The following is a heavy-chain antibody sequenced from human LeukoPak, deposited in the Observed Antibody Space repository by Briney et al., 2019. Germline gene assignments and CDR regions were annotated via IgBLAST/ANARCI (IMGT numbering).Heavy chain of an antibody. D-gene: IGHD3-10*01. CDR1: GYTLTELS. CDR3: ATRVYYYGSGSYHFDY. J-gene: IGHJ4*02. V-gene: IGHV1-24*01. CDR2: FDPEDGET. Sequence: ASVKVSSKLSGYTLTELSMHWVRQAAGKGLEWMGGFDPEDGETIYAQKFQGRVTMTEDTSTDTAYMELSSLRSEDTAVYYCATRVYYYGSGSYHFDYWGQGTLVTVSS.